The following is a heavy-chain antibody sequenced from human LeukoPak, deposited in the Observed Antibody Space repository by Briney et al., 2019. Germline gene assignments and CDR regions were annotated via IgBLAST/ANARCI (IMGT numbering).Heavy chain of an antibody. CDR3: AKDNFVGATGGLFDY. CDR2: ISWNSGSI. CDR1: GFTFDDYA. V-gene: IGHV3-9*01. D-gene: IGHD1-26*01. J-gene: IGHJ4*02. Sequence: GGSLRLSCAASGFTFDDYAMHWVRQAPGKGLEWVSGISWNSGSIGYADSVKGRFTISRDNAKNSLYLQMNSLRAEDTALYYCAKDNFVGATGGLFDYWGQGTLVTVSS.